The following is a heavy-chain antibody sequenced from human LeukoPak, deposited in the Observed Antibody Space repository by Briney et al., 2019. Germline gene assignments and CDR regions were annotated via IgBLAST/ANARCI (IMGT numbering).Heavy chain of an antibody. J-gene: IGHJ4*02. V-gene: IGHV3-66*02. CDR1: GFTVSSKY. CDR3: ARGGSGWSAPDY. D-gene: IGHD3-3*01. CDR2: IYSDGST. Sequence: GGSLRLSCAASGFTVSSKYMNWVRQAPGKGLEWVSVIYSDGSTYYADSVKGRFTISRDNSKNTLHLQMNSLRAEDTAVYYCARGGSGWSAPDYWGQGTLVTVSS.